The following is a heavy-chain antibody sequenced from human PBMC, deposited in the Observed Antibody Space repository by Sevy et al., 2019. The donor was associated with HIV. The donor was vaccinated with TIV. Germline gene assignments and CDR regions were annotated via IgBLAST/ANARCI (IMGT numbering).Heavy chain of an antibody. J-gene: IGHJ5*02. V-gene: IGHV4-59*01. CDR2: THSNGNT. CDR3: TGDRYTLVRGIIMTWFDP. Sequence: ETLSLTCTVSGGSISGYYWSWIRQSPGKGLEWIAYTHSNGNTNYNPSLKSRVTISIDTSKNQFSLKLSSVTAADTAVYYCTGDRYTLVRGIIMTWFDPWGQGTLVTVSS. CDR1: GGSISGYY. D-gene: IGHD3-10*01.